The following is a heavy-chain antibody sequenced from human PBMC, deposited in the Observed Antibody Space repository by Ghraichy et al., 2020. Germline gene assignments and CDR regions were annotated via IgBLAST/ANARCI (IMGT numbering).Heavy chain of an antibody. CDR3: ARVGSGWLYWYFDL. J-gene: IGHJ2*01. V-gene: IGHV4-59*01. D-gene: IGHD6-19*01. CDR2: IYFSGST. Sequence: SETLSLTCTVSGSSIRSYYWSWIRQPPGRGLEWIGYIYFSGSTDYNPSLKSRVSISMDTPKNQFSLKLNSVSAADTAVYYCARVGSGWLYWYFDLWGHGNLVTVSS. CDR1: GSSIRSYY.